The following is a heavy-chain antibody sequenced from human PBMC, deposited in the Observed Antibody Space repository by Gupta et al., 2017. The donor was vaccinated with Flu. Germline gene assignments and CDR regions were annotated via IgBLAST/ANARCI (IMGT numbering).Heavy chain of an antibody. CDR1: GGTFSSYA. V-gene: IGHV1-69*06. Sequence: QVQLVQSGAEVKKPGSSVKVSCKASGGTFSSYAISWVRQAPGQGLEWMGGIIPIFGTANYAQKFQGRVTITADKSTSTAYMELSSLRSEDTAVYYCATKTLSGGFKVDTAMSGGYYYYGMDVWGQGTTVTVSS. CDR3: ATKTLSGGFKVDTAMSGGYYYYGMDV. D-gene: IGHD5-18*01. J-gene: IGHJ6*02. CDR2: IIPIFGTA.